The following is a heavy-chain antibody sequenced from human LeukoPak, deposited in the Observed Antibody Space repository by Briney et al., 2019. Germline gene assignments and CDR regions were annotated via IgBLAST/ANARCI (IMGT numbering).Heavy chain of an antibody. V-gene: IGHV1-69*13. D-gene: IGHD3-16*01. Sequence: SVKVSCKASGYTFTDYYLHWVRQAPGKGLAWMGGIIPIFGTANYAQKFQGRVTITADESTSTAYMELSSLRSEDTAVYYCARGYGGYFDYWGQGTLVTVSS. CDR3: ARGYGGYFDY. J-gene: IGHJ4*02. CDR1: GYTFTDYY. CDR2: IIPIFGTA.